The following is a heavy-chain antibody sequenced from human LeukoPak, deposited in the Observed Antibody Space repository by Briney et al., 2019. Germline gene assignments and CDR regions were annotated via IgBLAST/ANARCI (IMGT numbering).Heavy chain of an antibody. CDR2: ISGSGGST. Sequence: GGSLRLSCAASGFTFSSYGMHWVRQAPGKGLEWVSAISGSGGSTYYADSVKGRFTISRDNSKNTLYLQMNSLRAEDTAVYYCTTHLTTGRLPTAMVEMDVWGQRTTDTVSS. D-gene: IGHD5-18*01. CDR1: GFTFSSYG. J-gene: IGHJ6*02. CDR3: TTHLTTGRLPTAMVEMDV. V-gene: IGHV3-23*01.